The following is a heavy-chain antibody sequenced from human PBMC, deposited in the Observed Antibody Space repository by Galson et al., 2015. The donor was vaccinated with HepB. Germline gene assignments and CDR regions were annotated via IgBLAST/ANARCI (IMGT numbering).Heavy chain of an antibody. J-gene: IGHJ5*02. V-gene: IGHV3-7*03. D-gene: IGHD1-14*01. CDR1: GFTFSSYW. Sequence: SLRLSCAASGFTFSSYWMSWVRQAPGKGLEWVANIKQDGSEKYYVDSVKGRFTISRDNAKNSLYLQMNSLRAEDTAVYYCARDISAAGTRAEWFDPWGQGTLVTVSS. CDR2: IKQDGSEK. CDR3: ARDISAAGTRAEWFDP.